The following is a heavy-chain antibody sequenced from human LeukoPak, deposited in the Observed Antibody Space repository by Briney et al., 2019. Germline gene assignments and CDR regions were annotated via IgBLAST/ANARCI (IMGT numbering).Heavy chain of an antibody. CDR3: ARSEVINYYYHYYMDV. Sequence: SETLSLTCTVSGGSISSYYWSWIRQPPGKGLEWIGYIYTSGSTNYNPSLKSRVTISVDTSKNQFSLKLSSVTAAGMAVYYCARSEVINYYYHYYMDVWGKGATVTVSS. V-gene: IGHV4-4*09. J-gene: IGHJ6*03. D-gene: IGHD3-16*02. CDR2: IYTSGST. CDR1: GGSISSYY.